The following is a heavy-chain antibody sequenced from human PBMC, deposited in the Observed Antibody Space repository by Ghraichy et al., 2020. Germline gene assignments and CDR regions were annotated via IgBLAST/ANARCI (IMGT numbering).Heavy chain of an antibody. CDR3: ARDLHVLRYFDLLQYYYYGMDV. V-gene: IGHV3-30*04. CDR1: GFTFSSYA. Sequence: GGSLRLSCAASGFTFSSYAMHWVRQAPGKGLEWVAVISYDGSNKYYADSVKGRFTISRDNSKNTLYLQMNSLRAEDTAVYYCARDLHVLRYFDLLQYYYYGMDVWGQGTTVTVSS. J-gene: IGHJ6*02. D-gene: IGHD3-9*01. CDR2: ISYDGSNK.